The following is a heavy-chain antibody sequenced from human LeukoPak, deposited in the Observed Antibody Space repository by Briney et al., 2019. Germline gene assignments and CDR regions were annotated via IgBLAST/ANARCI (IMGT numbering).Heavy chain of an antibody. D-gene: IGHD6-13*01. J-gene: IGHJ4*02. CDR1: GFTFSSYS. V-gene: IGHV3-21*01. Sequence: GGSLRLSCAASGFTFSSYSMNWVRQAPGKGLEWVSSISSSSSYIYYADSVKGRFTISRDNAKNTLYLLMNSLRAEDTAVYYCARRAAALGAFDYWGQGTLVTVSS. CDR3: ARRAAALGAFDY. CDR2: ISSSSSYI.